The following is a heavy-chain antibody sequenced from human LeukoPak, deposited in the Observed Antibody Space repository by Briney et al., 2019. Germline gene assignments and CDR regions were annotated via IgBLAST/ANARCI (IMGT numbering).Heavy chain of an antibody. Sequence: ASVTLSCKASGYTFTSEYMHCVRQAPGQGLEWMGIINPSGGSTSYAQKFQGRVTMTRDTSTSTVYMELSSLRSEDTAVYYCARGTITSFGVRTGFDPWGQGTLVTVSS. D-gene: IGHD3-3*01. CDR2: INPSGGST. J-gene: IGHJ5*02. CDR1: GYTFTSEY. V-gene: IGHV1-46*03. CDR3: ARGTITSFGVRTGFDP.